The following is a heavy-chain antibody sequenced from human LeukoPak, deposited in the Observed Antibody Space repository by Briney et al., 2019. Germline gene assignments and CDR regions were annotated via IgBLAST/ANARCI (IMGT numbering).Heavy chain of an antibody. CDR1: GFTLSLAW. D-gene: IGHD5-24*01. CDR2: IKYDGSYT. Sequence: PGGSLRLSCATSGFTLSLAWMHWVRQAPGKGLEWVSRIKYDGSYTNYADSVKGRFTISRDNARNTLSLHMISLRADDTAVYFCVRDGDAYNFDFWGQGVLVTVSS. V-gene: IGHV3-74*01. CDR3: VRDGDAYNFDF. J-gene: IGHJ4*02.